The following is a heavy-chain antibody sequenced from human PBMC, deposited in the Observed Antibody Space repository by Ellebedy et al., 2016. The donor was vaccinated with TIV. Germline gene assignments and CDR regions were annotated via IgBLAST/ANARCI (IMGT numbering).Heavy chain of an antibody. Sequence: GGSLRLSXAASGFPFSSYWMSWVRQAPGKGLEWVANIKQDGSEKHYVDSVKGRFTISRDTSTNTLYLQMNSLRAEDTALYFCAWDYQNGMDVWGQGTTVTVSS. V-gene: IGHV3-7*01. CDR2: IKQDGSEK. CDR1: GFPFSSYW. D-gene: IGHD2-2*01. J-gene: IGHJ6*02. CDR3: AWDYQNGMDV.